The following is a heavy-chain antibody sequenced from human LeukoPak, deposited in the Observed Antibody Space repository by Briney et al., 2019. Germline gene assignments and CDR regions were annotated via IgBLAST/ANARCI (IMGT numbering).Heavy chain of an antibody. V-gene: IGHV1-69*05. J-gene: IGHJ6*03. D-gene: IGHD6-13*01. CDR1: GGTFSSYA. CDR2: IIPIFGTA. Sequence: SVKVSCKASGGTFSSYAISWVRRAPGQGLEWMGGIIPIFGTANYAQKFQGRVTITTDESTSTAYMELSSLRSEDTAVYYCARSAASQHYYYYYMDVWGKGTTVTVSS. CDR3: ARSAASQHYYYYYMDV.